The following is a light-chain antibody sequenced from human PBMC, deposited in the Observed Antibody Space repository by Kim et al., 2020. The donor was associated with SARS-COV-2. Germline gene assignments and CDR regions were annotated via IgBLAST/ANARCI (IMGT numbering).Light chain of an antibody. V-gene: IGKV1-17*03. J-gene: IGKJ4*01. CDR2: GAS. CDR1: QAISNY. CDR3: LQHNNYPLT. Sequence: SSVGDRVTFTCPASQAISNYLAWYQQKPGKAPKRLIYGASSLQTGVPSRFSGSGSGTDFTLTISSLQPEDFATYYCLQHNNYPLTFGEGTKVDIK.